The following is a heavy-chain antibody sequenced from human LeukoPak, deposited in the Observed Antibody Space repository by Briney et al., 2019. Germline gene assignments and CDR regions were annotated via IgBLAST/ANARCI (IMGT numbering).Heavy chain of an antibody. Sequence: SETLSLTCAVYGGSFSGYYWTWIRQPPGKGLERVGQINHSGDTNYNPSLKSRATMSVDTSTNQFSLKLTSLTAADTAVYYCVRDLYGSGPFDIWGQGTMVTVSS. J-gene: IGHJ3*02. CDR1: GGSFSGYY. V-gene: IGHV4-34*01. CDR2: INHSGDT. D-gene: IGHD3-10*01. CDR3: VRDLYGSGPFDI.